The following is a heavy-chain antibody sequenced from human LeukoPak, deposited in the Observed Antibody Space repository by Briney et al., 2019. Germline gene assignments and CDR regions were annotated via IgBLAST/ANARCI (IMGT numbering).Heavy chain of an antibody. J-gene: IGHJ5*02. D-gene: IGHD3-3*01. Sequence: SETLSLTCTVSGASISSDDYYWSWIRQPPGKGLKWIAYTHYSGSSFYNPSLKSRITISVDTSKNQFSLRLSSVIAADTAVYYCAREGRDFWSGSRGWFDPWGQGTLVTVSS. CDR3: AREGRDFWSGSRGWFDP. CDR2: THYSGSS. V-gene: IGHV4-30-4*01. CDR1: GASISSDDYY.